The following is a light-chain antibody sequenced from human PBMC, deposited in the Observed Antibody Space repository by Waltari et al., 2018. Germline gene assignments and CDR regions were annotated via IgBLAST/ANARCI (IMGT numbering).Light chain of an antibody. CDR3: QQANTFPYT. CDR1: QDVSTW. J-gene: IGKJ2*01. Sequence: DIQMTQSPSSVSASVGDSVTITCRASQDVSTWLAWYQQKPGKAPQLLIYAASRLQGGVPSRFSGSGSGTDFTLTISTLQPEDFATYYCQQANTFPYTFGQGTKLEI. V-gene: IGKV1-12*01. CDR2: AAS.